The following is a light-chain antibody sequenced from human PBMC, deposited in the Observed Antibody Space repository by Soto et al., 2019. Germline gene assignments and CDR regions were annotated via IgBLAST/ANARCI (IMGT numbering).Light chain of an antibody. CDR1: QSVGSD. V-gene: IGKV3-11*01. J-gene: IGKJ4*01. Sequence: EIVMTQSPATLSVSPGERATLSCRASQSVGSDLAWYQQKPGQAPRLLIYDASNRATGIPARFSGSGSGTDFTLTISSLEPEDFAVYYCQQRSNWLTFGGGTKVEIK. CDR2: DAS. CDR3: QQRSNWLT.